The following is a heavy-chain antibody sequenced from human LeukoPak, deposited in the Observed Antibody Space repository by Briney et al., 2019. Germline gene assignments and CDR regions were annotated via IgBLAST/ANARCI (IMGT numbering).Heavy chain of an antibody. CDR3: AGTYSSSHPVWY. CDR1: GGSFSGYY. CDR2: INHSGST. J-gene: IGHJ4*02. V-gene: IGHV4-34*01. D-gene: IGHD6-6*01. Sequence: SETLSLTCAVYGGSFSGYYWSWIRQPPGKGLEWIGEINHSGSTNYNPSLKSRVTISVDTSKNQFSLKLSSVTAADTAVYYCAGTYSSSHPVWYWGQGTLVTVSS.